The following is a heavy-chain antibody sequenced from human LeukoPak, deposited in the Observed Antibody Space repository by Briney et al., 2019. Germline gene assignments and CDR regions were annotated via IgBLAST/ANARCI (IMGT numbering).Heavy chain of an antibody. J-gene: IGHJ5*02. CDR3: ARVWGGAITHHNNWFDP. Sequence: PGGSLRLSCAASGFTFSSYWMHWVRQAPGKGLVWVSRINSDGSSTSYADSVKGRFTISRDNAKNTLYLQMNSLRAEDTAVYYCARVWGGAITHHNNWFDPWGQGTLVTVSS. V-gene: IGHV3-74*01. D-gene: IGHD4/OR15-4a*01. CDR1: GFTFSSYW. CDR2: INSDGSST.